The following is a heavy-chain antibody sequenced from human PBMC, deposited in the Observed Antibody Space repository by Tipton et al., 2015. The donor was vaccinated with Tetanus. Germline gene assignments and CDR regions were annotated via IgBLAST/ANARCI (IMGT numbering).Heavy chain of an antibody. CDR3: EKDHTLSPGLQEDH. J-gene: IGHJ4*02. V-gene: IGHV3-23*01. CDR1: GFTFSSYA. D-gene: IGHD4-11*01. CDR2: ISGSGGST. Sequence: SLRLSCAASGFTFSSYAMSWVRQAPGKGLEWVSAISGSGGSTYYADSVKGRFTISRNNSKNTLYLQMNSLRAEGTAVYYCEKDHTLSPGLQEDHWGQGTLVTVSS.